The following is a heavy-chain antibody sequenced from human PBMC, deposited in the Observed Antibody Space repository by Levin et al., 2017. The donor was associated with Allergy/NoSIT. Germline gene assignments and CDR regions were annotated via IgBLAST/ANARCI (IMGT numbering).Heavy chain of an antibody. CDR1: GGSISSGGYS. V-gene: IGHV4-31*03. J-gene: IGHJ4*02. CDR2: IYSSVYS. CDR3: ASGGPTVPTCFLDS. Sequence: SQTLSLTCTVSGGSISSGGYSWTWIRHHPGKGLEWLGYIYSSVYSNYSPSLKSRVTISLDTSKSQFSLILTSLTSADPSVYYCASGGPTVPTCFLDSWGLGARITVSS. D-gene: IGHD4-17*01.